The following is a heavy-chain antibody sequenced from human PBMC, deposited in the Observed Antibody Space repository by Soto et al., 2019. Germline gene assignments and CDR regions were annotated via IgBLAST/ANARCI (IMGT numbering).Heavy chain of an antibody. V-gene: IGHV3-15*01. CDR1: GFTFSNAW. Sequence: PGGSLRLSCAASGFTFSNAWMSWVRQAPGKGLEWVGRIKSKTDGGTTDYAAPVKGRFTISRDDSKNTLYLQMNSLKTEDTAVYYCTTLAVAEALWYYYYGMDVWGQGTTVTVSS. CDR3: TTLAVAEALWYYYYGMDV. J-gene: IGHJ6*02. CDR2: IKSKTDGGTT. D-gene: IGHD6-19*01.